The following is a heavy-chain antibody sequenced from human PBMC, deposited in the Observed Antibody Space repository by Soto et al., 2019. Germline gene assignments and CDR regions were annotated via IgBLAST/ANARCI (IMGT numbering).Heavy chain of an antibody. CDR2: IWYDGSLQ. J-gene: IGHJ6*02. CDR3: AKDFDVNYVGFHGMDV. Sequence: PGGSLRLSCTASGITFSAYGMHWVRQAPGKGLEWVAVIWYDGSLQYYADSVKGRFTISRDNSKDTLYLQMNSLTVEDTAVYFCAKDFDVNYVGFHGMDVWGQGTTVTVSS. CDR1: GITFSAYG. D-gene: IGHD1-7*01. V-gene: IGHV3-33*06.